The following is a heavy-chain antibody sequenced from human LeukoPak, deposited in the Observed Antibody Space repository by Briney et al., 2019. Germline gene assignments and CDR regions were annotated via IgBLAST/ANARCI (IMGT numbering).Heavy chain of an antibody. Sequence: GGSLRLSCAASGFTFSSYSMNWVRQAPGKGLEWVSSISSSSSYIYYADSVKGRFTISRDNAKNSLYLQMNSLRAEDTAVYYCARVSPKNSGSYSFDYWGQGTLVTVSS. CDR2: ISSSSSYI. J-gene: IGHJ4*02. CDR1: GFTFSSYS. V-gene: IGHV3-21*01. D-gene: IGHD1-26*01. CDR3: ARVSPKNSGSYSFDY.